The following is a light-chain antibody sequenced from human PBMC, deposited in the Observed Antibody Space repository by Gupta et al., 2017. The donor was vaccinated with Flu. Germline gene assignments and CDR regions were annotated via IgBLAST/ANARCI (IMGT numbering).Light chain of an antibody. CDR3: AAWDDSLNGWV. CDR1: SANIGSNT. V-gene: IGLV1-44*01. CDR2: SNN. J-gene: IGLJ3*02. Sequence: SVLTQPPSASVTPGQMVTISCSGSSANIGSNTVNGYQRLPVTAPKLLIYSNNQRHSGVPERFSGSKSDTSASLASSGLQSEDEADYYCAAWDDSLNGWVFGGGTKLTVL.